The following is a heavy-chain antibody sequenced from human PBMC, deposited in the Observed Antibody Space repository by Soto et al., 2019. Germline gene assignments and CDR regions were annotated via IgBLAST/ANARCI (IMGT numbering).Heavy chain of an antibody. Sequence: EVQLVESGGGLVQRGGSLRLSCAASGFTFSSYWMHWVRQAPGKGPVWVSHINSDGSSTNYADSVKGRFTISRDNAKNTLYLQMNSLRAEDTAVYYCASFSIFGVSSFYYYYMDVWGKGTMVTVSS. CDR1: GFTFSSYW. D-gene: IGHD3-3*01. J-gene: IGHJ6*03. V-gene: IGHV3-74*01. CDR2: INSDGSST. CDR3: ASFSIFGVSSFYYYYMDV.